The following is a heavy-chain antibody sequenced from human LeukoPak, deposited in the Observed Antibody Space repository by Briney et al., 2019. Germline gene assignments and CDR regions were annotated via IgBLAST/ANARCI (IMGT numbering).Heavy chain of an antibody. Sequence: GGSLGLSCAASGFTVSSNYMSWVRQAPGKGLEWVSVIYSGGSTYYADSVKGRFTISRDNSKNTLYLQMNSLRAEDTAVYYCARVTRSQGTGWFDPWGQGTLVTVSS. V-gene: IGHV3-66*02. D-gene: IGHD1-1*01. CDR2: IYSGGST. CDR3: ARVTRSQGTGWFDP. J-gene: IGHJ5*02. CDR1: GFTVSSNY.